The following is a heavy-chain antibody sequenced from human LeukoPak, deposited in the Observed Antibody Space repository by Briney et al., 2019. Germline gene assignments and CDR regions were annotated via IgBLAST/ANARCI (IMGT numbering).Heavy chain of an antibody. CDR1: GGSISSSNW. CDR3: ARGPYSSSWGYYFDY. V-gene: IGHV4-4*02. J-gene: IGHJ4*02. CDR2: IYHSGST. Sequence: SGTLSLTCAVSGGSISSSNWWSWVRQPPGKGLEWIGVIYHSGSTNYNPSLKSRVTISVDKSKNQFSLKLSSVTAADTAVYYCARGPYSSSWGYYFDYWGQGTLVTVSS. D-gene: IGHD6-13*01.